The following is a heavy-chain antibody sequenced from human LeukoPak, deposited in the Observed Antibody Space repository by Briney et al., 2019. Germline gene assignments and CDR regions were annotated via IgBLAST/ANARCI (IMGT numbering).Heavy chain of an antibody. J-gene: IGHJ4*02. V-gene: IGHV4-61*09. Sequence: PSETLSLTCTVSGDSIRIGSYYGSSIRQPGGKGLEWIGHMKTTRSTKYNAYLKRRVTISVDRTNNQFSLKLSSVTAADSAVYYCARDWDYWGQGTLVAVCS. CDR3: ARDWDY. CDR2: MKTTRST. CDR1: GDSIRIGSYY.